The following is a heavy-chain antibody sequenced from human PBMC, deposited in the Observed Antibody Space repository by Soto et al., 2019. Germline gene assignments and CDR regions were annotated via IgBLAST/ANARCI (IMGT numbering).Heavy chain of an antibody. CDR3: ARDPPPPDY. V-gene: IGHV1-18*01. J-gene: IGHJ4*02. CDR1: GGTFNSYT. Sequence: QVQLVQSGAEVKKSGSSVRVSCKASGGTFNSYTLSWVRQAPGQRLEWMGWISAYNGNTNYAQKLQGRVTMTTDTSTSTAYMELRSLRSDDTAVYYCARDPPPPDYWGQGTLVTVSS. CDR2: ISAYNGNT.